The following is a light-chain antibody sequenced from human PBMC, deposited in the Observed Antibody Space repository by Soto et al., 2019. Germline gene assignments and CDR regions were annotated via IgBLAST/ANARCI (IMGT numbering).Light chain of an antibody. CDR1: SSDVGGYKF. V-gene: IGLV2-8*01. CDR2: EVT. J-gene: IGLJ1*01. Sequence: QSVLTQPPSASGSPGQSVTSSCTGTSSDVGGYKFVSWYQQHPGKAPKLLIYEVTQRPSGVPDRFSGSKSGNTASLTVSGLQAEDDADYYCSSYAGSNMGVFGTGTKRTVL. CDR3: SSYAGSNMGV.